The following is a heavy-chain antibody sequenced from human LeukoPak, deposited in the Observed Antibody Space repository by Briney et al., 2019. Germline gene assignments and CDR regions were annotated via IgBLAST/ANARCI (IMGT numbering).Heavy chain of an antibody. V-gene: IGHV3-30*02. CDR2: IRYDGSNK. CDR3: AKDGRVFYSSSWYPHDY. CDR1: GFTFSSYG. J-gene: IGHJ4*02. D-gene: IGHD6-13*01. Sequence: TGGSLRLSCAASGFTFSSYGMHWVRQAPGKGLEWVAFIRYDGSNKYYADSVKGRFTISRDNSKNTLYLQMNSLRAEDTAVYYCAKDGRVFYSSSWYPHDYWGQGTLVTVSS.